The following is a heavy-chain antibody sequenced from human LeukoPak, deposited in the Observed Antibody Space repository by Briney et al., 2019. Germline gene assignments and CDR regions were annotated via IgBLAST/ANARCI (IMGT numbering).Heavy chain of an antibody. Sequence: SETLSLTCTVSGGSISSGSYYWSWIRQPAGKGLEWIGRIYTSGSTYYNPSLKSRVTISVDTSKNQFSLKLSSVTAADTAVYYCARETTIFGVANWGQGTLVTVSS. D-gene: IGHD3-3*01. CDR1: GGSISSGSYY. J-gene: IGHJ4*02. CDR3: ARETTIFGVAN. V-gene: IGHV4-61*02. CDR2: IYTSGST.